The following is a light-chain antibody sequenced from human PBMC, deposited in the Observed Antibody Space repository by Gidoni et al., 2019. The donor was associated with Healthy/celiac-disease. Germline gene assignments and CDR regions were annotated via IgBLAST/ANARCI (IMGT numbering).Light chain of an antibody. CDR1: QGISSY. Sequence: DIQLTESPSFLSASVGDRVTIPGRASQGISSYLAWYQQKPGKAPKLLIYAASTLQSGVPSRFSGSGSGTEFTLTISSLQPEDFATYYCQQLNSYPQTFGGGTKVEIK. CDR3: QQLNSYPQT. CDR2: AAS. V-gene: IGKV1-9*01. J-gene: IGKJ4*01.